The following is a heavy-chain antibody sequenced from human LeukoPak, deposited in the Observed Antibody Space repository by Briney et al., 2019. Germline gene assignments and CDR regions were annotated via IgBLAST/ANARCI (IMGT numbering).Heavy chain of an antibody. CDR3: ASYGDYYGMDV. J-gene: IGHJ6*02. D-gene: IGHD3-10*01. V-gene: IGHV4-30-4*01. CDR1: GGSISSGDYY. CDR2: IYYSGST. Sequence: PSQTLSLTCTVSGGSISSGDYYWSWIRQPRGKGLEWIGYIYYSGSTYYNPSLKSRVTISVDTSKNQFSLKLSSVTAADTAVYYCASYGDYYGMDVWGQGTTVTVSS.